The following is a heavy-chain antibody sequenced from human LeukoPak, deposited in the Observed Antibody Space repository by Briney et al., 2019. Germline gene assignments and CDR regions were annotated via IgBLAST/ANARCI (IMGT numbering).Heavy chain of an antibody. V-gene: IGHV3-23*01. CDR3: SKDQTGDGFNAI. CDR1: GFAFANFA. D-gene: IGHD5-24*01. Sequence: GGSLRLSCAASGFAFANFAMSWVRQAPGKGLEWVSTMSGSGDWIYYADSARGRFAISRDNSKNTLYLHMADLRAEDTAVYYCSKDQTGDGFNAIWGQGTLVTVSS. J-gene: IGHJ4*02. CDR2: MSGSGDWI.